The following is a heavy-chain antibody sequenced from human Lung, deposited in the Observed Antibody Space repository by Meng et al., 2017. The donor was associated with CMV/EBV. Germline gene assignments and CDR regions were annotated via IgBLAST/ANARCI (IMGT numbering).Heavy chain of an antibody. CDR2: INAGNGNT. D-gene: IGHD2-2*01. Sequence: VQLLQSGADVKNPGASFKVSCKASGYSFTTYAMHWVRQAPGQRLEWMGWINAGNGNTKYSEKFQSRVTITRDTAASTAYMELSSLRSEDTAVYYCARTGCSSSSCYDYWGQGTLVTASS. V-gene: IGHV1-3*01. CDR1: GYSFTTYA. CDR3: ARTGCSSSSCYDY. J-gene: IGHJ4*02.